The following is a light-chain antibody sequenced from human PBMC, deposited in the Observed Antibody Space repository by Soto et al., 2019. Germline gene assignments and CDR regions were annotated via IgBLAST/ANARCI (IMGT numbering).Light chain of an antibody. Sequence: EIVLTQSPATLSLSPGERATLSCRSSQSVSSYLAWYQQKPGQAPRLLLYDASNRATSIPARFSGSGSGTDFTLTISSLEPEDFAVYYCQQRSNWPPQITFGQGTRLEIK. CDR1: QSVSSY. CDR3: QQRSNWPPQIT. J-gene: IGKJ5*01. V-gene: IGKV3-11*01. CDR2: DAS.